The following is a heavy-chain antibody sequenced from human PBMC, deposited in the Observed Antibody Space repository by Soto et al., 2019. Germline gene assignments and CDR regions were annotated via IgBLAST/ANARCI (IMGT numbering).Heavy chain of an antibody. Sequence: GESLKISCKGSGYSFTSYWIGGVRQMPGKGLEWMGIIYPGDSDTRYSPSFQGQVTISADKSISTAYLQWSSLKASDTAMYYCARLSLWFGRDNWFDPWGQGTLVTVSS. CDR1: GYSFTSYW. V-gene: IGHV5-51*01. D-gene: IGHD3-10*01. CDR2: IYPGDSDT. J-gene: IGHJ5*02. CDR3: ARLSLWFGRDNWFDP.